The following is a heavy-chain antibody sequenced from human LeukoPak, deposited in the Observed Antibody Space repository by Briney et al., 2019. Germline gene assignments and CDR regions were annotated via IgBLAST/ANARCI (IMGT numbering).Heavy chain of an antibody. CDR1: GFTFSNYG. CDR3: AKRGGSGWPFDY. Sequence: GGSLRLSCAASGFTFSNYGMHWVRQAPGKGLEWVAFIPFDASNKYYADSVKGRFTISRDNSKNTRYLEMKTLRAEDTALYYFAKRGGSGWPFDYWGQGTLVTVSS. CDR2: IPFDASNK. J-gene: IGHJ4*02. D-gene: IGHD6-19*01. V-gene: IGHV3-30*02.